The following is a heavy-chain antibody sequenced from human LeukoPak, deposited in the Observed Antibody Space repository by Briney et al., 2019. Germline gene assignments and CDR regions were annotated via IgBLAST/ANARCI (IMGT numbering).Heavy chain of an antibody. CDR2: ISWNSGNI. CDR3: AKASGSYYYYYIDV. V-gene: IGHV3-9*03. Sequence: TGRSLRLSCAASGFTFDDYAVHWVRQAPGKGLEWVSGISWNSGNIDYADSVKGRFTISRDNAKNSLYLQMNSLRAEDMALYYCAKASGSYYYYYIDVWGKGTTVTVSS. CDR1: GFTFDDYA. D-gene: IGHD3-10*01. J-gene: IGHJ6*03.